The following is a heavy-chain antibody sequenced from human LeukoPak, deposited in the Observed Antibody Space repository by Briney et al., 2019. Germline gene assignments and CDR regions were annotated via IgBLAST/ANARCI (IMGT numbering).Heavy chain of an antibody. CDR1: GFTFDDYA. D-gene: IGHD6-13*01. J-gene: IGHJ4*02. CDR2: ISSSSSYI. CDR3: ARDQDSSSWYGY. V-gene: IGHV3-21*01. Sequence: GGSLRLSCAASGFTFDDYAMHWVRQAPGKGLEWVSSISSSSSYIYYADSVKGRFTISRDNAKNSLYLQMNSLRAEDTAVYYCARDQDSSSWYGYWGQGTLVTVSS.